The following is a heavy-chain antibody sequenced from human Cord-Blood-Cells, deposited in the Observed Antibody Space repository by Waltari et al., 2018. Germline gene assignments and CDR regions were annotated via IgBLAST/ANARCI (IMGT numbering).Heavy chain of an antibody. CDR1: GGSFSGYY. D-gene: IGHD3-10*01. J-gene: IGHJ5*02. Sequence: QVQLQQWGAGLLKPSETLSLTCAVYGGSFSGYYWSWIRQPPGTGLEWIGEINHSGSTNYNPSLKSRVTISVDTSKNQFSLKLSSVTAADTAVYYCARGITMVRGVTASNWFDPWGQGTLVTVSS. CDR3: ARGITMVRGVTASNWFDP. CDR2: INHSGST. V-gene: IGHV4-34*01.